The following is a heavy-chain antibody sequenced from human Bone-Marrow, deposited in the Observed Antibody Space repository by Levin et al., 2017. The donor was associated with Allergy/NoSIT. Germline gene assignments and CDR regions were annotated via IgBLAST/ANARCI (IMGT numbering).Heavy chain of an antibody. D-gene: IGHD2-21*01. V-gene: IGHV3-11*05. CDR1: GFTFSDYY. J-gene: IGHJ4*02. CDR2: ISGGSSSI. Sequence: GESLKISCPVSGFTFSDYYMSWIRQAPGKGLEWVSYISGGSSSINYADSVKGRFTISRDNAKKLLYLQMNNLRAEDTAVYYCARGIWGVVIPATFDYWGQGTLATVSS. CDR3: ARGIWGVVIPATFDY.